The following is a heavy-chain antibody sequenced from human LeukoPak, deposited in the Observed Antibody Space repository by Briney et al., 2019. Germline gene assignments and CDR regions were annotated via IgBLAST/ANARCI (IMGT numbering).Heavy chain of an antibody. CDR2: IYHSGST. J-gene: IGHJ4*02. Sequence: SQTLSLTGAVSGGSISSGGYSWSSIRQPPGKGLEWIGYIYHSGSTYYNPSLKSRVTISVDRSKNQFSLKLSSVTAADTAVYYCARGVSGYSPLGYVDYWGQGTLVTVSS. D-gene: IGHD3-22*01. V-gene: IGHV4-30-2*01. CDR1: GGSISSGGYS. CDR3: ARGVSGYSPLGYVDY.